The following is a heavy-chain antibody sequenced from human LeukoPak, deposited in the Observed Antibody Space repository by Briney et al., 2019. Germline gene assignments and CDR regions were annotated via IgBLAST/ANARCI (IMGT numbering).Heavy chain of an antibody. D-gene: IGHD6-13*01. CDR2: INPNSGGT. Sequence: ASVKVSCKASGGTVRRFAINWVRQAPGQGLEWMGWINPNSGGTNYAQKFQGRVTMTRDTSISTAYMELSRLRSDDTAVYYCATQTGSRIAASPVVFWGQGTLVTVSS. CDR3: ATQTGSRIAASPVVF. V-gene: IGHV1-2*02. J-gene: IGHJ4*02. CDR1: GGTVRRFA.